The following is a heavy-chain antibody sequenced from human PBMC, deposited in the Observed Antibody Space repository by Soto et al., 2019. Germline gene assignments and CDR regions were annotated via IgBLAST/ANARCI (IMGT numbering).Heavy chain of an antibody. J-gene: IGHJ6*02. Sequence: EVQVVESGGGLVQPGGSLKLSCAASGFTFSGFAMHWVRQASGRGLEWVSRIRREGDSYGRAFAASGRGRFTISKEDSKTTEYLQMSSLKTDDTAEYYCARVMTYNDRSGVDWNGMDVLGQGTSVTVS. CDR2: IRREGDSYGR. CDR3: ARVMTYNDRSGVDWNGMDV. V-gene: IGHV3-73*02. CDR1: GFTFSGFA. D-gene: IGHD3-22*01.